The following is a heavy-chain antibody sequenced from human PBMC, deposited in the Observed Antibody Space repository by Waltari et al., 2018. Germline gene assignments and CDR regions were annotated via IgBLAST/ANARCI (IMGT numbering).Heavy chain of an antibody. Sequence: GKGLEWMGGFDPEDGETIYAQKFQGRVTMTEDTSTDTAYMELSSLRSEDTAVYYCATGLVVPAASARQYWGQGTLVTVSS. J-gene: IGHJ4*02. D-gene: IGHD2-2*01. V-gene: IGHV1-24*01. CDR2: FDPEDGET. CDR3: ATGLVVPAASARQY.